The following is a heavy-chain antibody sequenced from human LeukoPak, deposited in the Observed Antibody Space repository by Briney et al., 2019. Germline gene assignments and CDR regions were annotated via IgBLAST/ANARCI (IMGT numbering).Heavy chain of an antibody. V-gene: IGHV1-2*02. Sequence: APVKVSCKASGYTFTGYYMHWVRQAPGQGLEWMGWINPNSGGTNYAQKFQGRVTMTRDTSISTAYMELSRLRSDDTAVYYCARDFVVVPAVYFWFDPWGQGTLVTVSS. CDR1: GYTFTGYY. CDR3: ARDFVVVPAVYFWFDP. D-gene: IGHD2-2*01. J-gene: IGHJ5*02. CDR2: INPNSGGT.